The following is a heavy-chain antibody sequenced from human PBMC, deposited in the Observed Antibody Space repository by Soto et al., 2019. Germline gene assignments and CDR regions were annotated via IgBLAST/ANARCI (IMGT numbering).Heavy chain of an antibody. CDR3: ARIAHMGGSGTH. Sequence: PSETLSLTCTVSGGSISPYYWSWIRQPPGQGLEWIGYIYYIGTTSYNPTLGSRVTISVDSSKNQFSLKLRSVTAADTAVYYCARIAHMGGSGTHWSQGTLVTVSS. D-gene: IGHD3-10*01. CDR2: IYYIGTT. V-gene: IGHV4-59*01. CDR1: GGSISPYY. J-gene: IGHJ4*02.